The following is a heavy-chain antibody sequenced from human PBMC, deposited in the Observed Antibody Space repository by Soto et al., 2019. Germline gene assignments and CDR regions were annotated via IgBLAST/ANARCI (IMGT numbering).Heavy chain of an antibody. Sequence: QVQLQQWGAGLLKPSETLSLTCAVYGGSFSGYYWSWIRQPPGRGLEGLGEINNGGATNYNPSLKSRVTISVDKSKNQFSLKLSSVTAADTAVYYCASRGVTIFGVVSGGFDPWGQGTLVTVSS. J-gene: IGHJ5*02. CDR1: GGSFSGYY. V-gene: IGHV4-34*01. CDR2: INNGGAT. CDR3: ASRGVTIFGVVSGGFDP. D-gene: IGHD3-3*01.